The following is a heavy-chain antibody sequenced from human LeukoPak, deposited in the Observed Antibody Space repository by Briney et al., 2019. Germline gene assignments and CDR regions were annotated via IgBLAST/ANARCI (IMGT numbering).Heavy chain of an antibody. CDR2: IKPDGGEK. CDR1: GFTFSSYM. CDR3: ASGPLWSGILEY. D-gene: IGHD3-3*01. Sequence: GGSLTLSCAASGFTFSSYMMTWVRQAPGKGLEWVANIKPDGGEKFYVDSVRGRFTISRDNAKNSLYLQMNSLRAEDTAVYYCASGPLWSGILEYWGQGTLVIVSS. V-gene: IGHV3-7*01. J-gene: IGHJ4*02.